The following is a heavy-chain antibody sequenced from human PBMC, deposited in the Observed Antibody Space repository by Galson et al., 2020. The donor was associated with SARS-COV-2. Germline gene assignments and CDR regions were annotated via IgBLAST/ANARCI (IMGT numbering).Heavy chain of an antibody. V-gene: IGHV2-5*02. CDR3: ARYRLTYFDY. Sequence: KMSGHTLVKPTQALTLTCTVSGFSLSTTTVAVGWIRQPPGKALEWLALIYWDDDKRYSPSLKDRLTITKDTSKNQVVLTMTSVDPVDTATYYCARYRLTYFDYWGQGTLVSVSS. CDR2: IYWDDDK. J-gene: IGHJ4*02. D-gene: IGHD5-12*01. CDR1: GFSLSTTTVA.